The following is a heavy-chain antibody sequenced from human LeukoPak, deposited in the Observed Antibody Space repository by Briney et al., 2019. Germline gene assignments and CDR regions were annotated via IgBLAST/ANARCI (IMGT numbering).Heavy chain of an antibody. V-gene: IGHV3-48*01. CDR3: ARDQYGDYSLDY. CDR2: ISGSSSTI. CDR1: GFTFSSYS. Sequence: GGSLRLSCAASGFTFSSYSMNWVRQAPGKGLEWVSYISGSSSTIYYADSVKGRFTISRDNAKKSLYLQMNSLRAEDTAVCYCARDQYGDYSLDYWGQGTLVTVSS. J-gene: IGHJ4*02. D-gene: IGHD4-17*01.